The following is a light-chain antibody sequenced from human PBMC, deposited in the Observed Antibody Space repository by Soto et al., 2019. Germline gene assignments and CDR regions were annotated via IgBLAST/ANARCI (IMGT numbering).Light chain of an antibody. J-gene: IGKJ1*01. CDR1: QSVGPNS. V-gene: IGKV3-20*01. CDR2: DTS. Sequence: EIVLTQSTGTLSLSPGEIATLSCRASQSVGPNSLAWYRQKPGQAPRLLIYDTSSRATGIPDRFSGSASGTDFTLTISRLEPEDFAVYYCQQYGTSARTFGQGTKVEIK. CDR3: QQYGTSART.